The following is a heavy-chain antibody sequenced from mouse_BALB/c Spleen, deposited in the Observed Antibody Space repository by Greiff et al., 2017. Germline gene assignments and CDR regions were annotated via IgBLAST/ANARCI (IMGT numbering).Heavy chain of an antibody. CDR2: IWAGGST. J-gene: IGHJ1*01. CDR1: GFSLTSYG. Sequence: VKLVESGPGLVAPSQSLSITCTVSGFSLTSYGVHWVRQPPGKGLEWLGVIWAGGSTNYNSALMSRLSISKDNSKSQVFLKMNSLQTDDTAMYYCARGNYYGNYFDVWGAGTTVTVSS. D-gene: IGHD2-1*01. V-gene: IGHV2-9*02. CDR3: ARGNYYGNYFDV.